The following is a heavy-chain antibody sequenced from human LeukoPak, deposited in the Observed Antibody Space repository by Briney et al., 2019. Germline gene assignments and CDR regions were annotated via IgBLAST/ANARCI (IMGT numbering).Heavy chain of an antibody. CDR1: EFTFSNYY. J-gene: IGHJ4*02. CDR3: ARGYNYAHDY. Sequence: GGSLRLSCAASEFTFSNYYMHSVRLAPGKGLVWVSRINSDGNITNYADSVKGRFTISRDNAKNTLCLQMNSLRAEDTAVYYCARGYNYAHDYWGQGTLVTVSS. V-gene: IGHV3-74*01. D-gene: IGHD5-18*01. CDR2: INSDGNIT.